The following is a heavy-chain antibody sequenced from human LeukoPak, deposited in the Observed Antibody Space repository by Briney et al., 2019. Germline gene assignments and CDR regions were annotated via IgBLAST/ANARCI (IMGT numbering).Heavy chain of an antibody. D-gene: IGHD2-15*01. CDR1: GVSINDYY. V-gene: IGHV4-59*01. CDR3: ARHSGRAVSQSSFDY. Sequence: SETLSLTCTVSGVSINDYYWSWIRQPPGKGLEWIGHIYYSGSTNYNPSLKTRVTMAVDTSKNQFSLKVSSMTAADTAIYYCARHSGRAVSQSSFDYWGQGTLVTVSS. J-gene: IGHJ4*02. CDR2: IYYSGST.